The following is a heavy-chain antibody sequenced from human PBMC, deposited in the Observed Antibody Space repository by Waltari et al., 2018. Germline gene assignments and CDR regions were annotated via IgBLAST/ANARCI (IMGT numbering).Heavy chain of an antibody. V-gene: IGHV3-7*01. CDR1: GCTFSRYW. Sequence: EVQLVESGGGLVQPGGSLSLSFEFSGCTFSRYWMSWVRQIPGKGLEWVANINYDGRQKYYVDSVKGRFAISRDNAKNSVYLQMNSLRVEDTAVYYCAKSRGFEYWGQGALITVSS. J-gene: IGHJ4*02. D-gene: IGHD3-10*01. CDR3: AKSRGFEY. CDR2: INYDGRQK.